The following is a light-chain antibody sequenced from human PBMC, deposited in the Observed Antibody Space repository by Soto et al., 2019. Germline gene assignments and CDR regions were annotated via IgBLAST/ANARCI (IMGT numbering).Light chain of an antibody. CDR3: QQSDSGLT. V-gene: IGKV1-9*01. Sequence: DIQLTQSPSFLSASVGDRVTITCRASQGISSYLAWYQQRPGEPPELLIYGASTLRPGVASRFSGSGSGTEFTLTISSLQPEDFATYYCQQSDSGLTFGGGTKVEIK. CDR2: GAS. J-gene: IGKJ4*01. CDR1: QGISSY.